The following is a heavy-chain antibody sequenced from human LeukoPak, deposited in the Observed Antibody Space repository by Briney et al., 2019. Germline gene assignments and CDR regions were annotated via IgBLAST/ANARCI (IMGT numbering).Heavy chain of an antibody. V-gene: IGHV4-4*07. CDR1: GGSISSYY. CDR2: IYTSGST. CDR3: ARGVPAAMGGYSSGWYVGNWFDP. D-gene: IGHD6-19*01. Sequence: SETLSLTCTVSGGSISSYYWSWIRQPAGKGLEWIGRIYTSGSTNYNPSLKSRVTMSVDTSKNQFSLKLGSVTAADTAVYYCARGVPAAMGGYSSGWYVGNWFDPWGQGTLVTVSS. J-gene: IGHJ5*02.